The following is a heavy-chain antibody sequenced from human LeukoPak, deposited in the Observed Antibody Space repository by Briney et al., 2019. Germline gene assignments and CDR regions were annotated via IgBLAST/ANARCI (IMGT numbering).Heavy chain of an antibody. J-gene: IGHJ5*02. CDR1: GFTFSGSA. Sequence: GGSLRLSCAASGFTFSGSAMHWVRQASGKGLEWVGRIRRKANSYATAYAASVKGRFTISRDDSKNTAYLQMNSLKTEDTAVYYCSPTAAAGPYWFDPWGQGTLVTVSS. D-gene: IGHD6-13*01. CDR3: SPTAAAGPYWFDP. CDR2: IRRKANSYAT. V-gene: IGHV3-73*01.